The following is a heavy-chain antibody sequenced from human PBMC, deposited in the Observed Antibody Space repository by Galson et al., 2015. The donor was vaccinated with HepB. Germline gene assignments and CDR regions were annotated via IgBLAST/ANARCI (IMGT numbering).Heavy chain of an antibody. CDR3: ARDRGIAVAGTFLPDY. V-gene: IGHV1-18*04. D-gene: IGHD6-19*01. CDR2: ISAYNGNT. J-gene: IGHJ4*02. Sequence: SVKVSCKASGYTFTSYGISWVRQAPGQGLEWMGWISAYNGNTNYAQKLQGRVTMTTDTSTSTAYMELRSLRSDDTAVYYCARDRGIAVAGTFLPDYWGQGTLVTVSS. CDR1: GYTFTSYG.